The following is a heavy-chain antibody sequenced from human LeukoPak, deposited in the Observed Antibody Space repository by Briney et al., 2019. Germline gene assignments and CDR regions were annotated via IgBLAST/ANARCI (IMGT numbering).Heavy chain of an antibody. CDR3: ARDRGPYDFWSGYSWGSVPAENWFDP. CDR1: GYTFTSYG. CDR2: ISAYNGNT. D-gene: IGHD3-3*01. J-gene: IGHJ5*02. V-gene: IGHV1-18*01. Sequence: GASVKVSCKASGYTFTSYGISWVRQAPGQGLEWMGWISAYNGNTNYAQKLQGRVTMTTDTSTSTAYMELRSLRSDDTAVYYCARDRGPYDFWSGYSWGSVPAENWFDPWGQGTLVTVSS.